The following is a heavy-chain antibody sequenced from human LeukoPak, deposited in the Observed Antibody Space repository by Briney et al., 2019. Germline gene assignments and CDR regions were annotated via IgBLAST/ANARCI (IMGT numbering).Heavy chain of an antibody. CDR2: IDWDDDK. J-gene: IGHJ4*02. CDR3: ARSAYSKYYFDY. D-gene: IGHD6-13*01. Sequence: SGPTLLNPPPPLTLTCTLSGLSLSTRGVGVGWIRQPPGEALEWLALIDWDDDKYYSTSLKTTLTISKDTSKNQVVLTMTNMDPVDTATYYCARSAYSKYYFDYWGQGTLVTVSS. V-gene: IGHV2-70*01. CDR1: GLSLSTRGVG.